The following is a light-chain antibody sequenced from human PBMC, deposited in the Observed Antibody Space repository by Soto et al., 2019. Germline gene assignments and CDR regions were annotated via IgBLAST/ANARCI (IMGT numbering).Light chain of an antibody. Sequence: QSVLTQPASVSESPGQSITISCTGTSSDVGVYNYVSWYQQHPGKAPKLMIYEVSNRPSGVSNRFSRSKSGNTASLTISGLQADDEADYYCSSYSTSSTWVFGTGTKVTVL. V-gene: IGLV2-14*01. CDR3: SSYSTSSTWV. CDR1: SSDVGVYNY. CDR2: EVS. J-gene: IGLJ1*01.